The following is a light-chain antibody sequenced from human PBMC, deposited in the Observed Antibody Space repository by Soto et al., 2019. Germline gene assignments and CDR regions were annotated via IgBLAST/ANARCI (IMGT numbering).Light chain of an antibody. J-gene: IGKJ1*01. CDR3: QRYSNWLRT. CDR2: GAA. Sequence: EMVMTQSPATRSVSPGERATLSCRASQSVGSNLDWYQQRPGQAPRLLIHGAATRATGVPARFSGSGSGTELTLTVSSLQSEDFAVYYCQRYSNWLRTLAQGTNVDIK. CDR1: QSVGSN. V-gene: IGKV3-15*01.